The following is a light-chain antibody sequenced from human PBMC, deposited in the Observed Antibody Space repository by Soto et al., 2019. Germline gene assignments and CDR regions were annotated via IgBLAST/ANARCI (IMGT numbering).Light chain of an antibody. J-gene: IGLJ2*01. CDR3: QSYDSSLSGPYVV. CDR2: GNS. V-gene: IGLV1-40*01. Sequence: QLVLTQPPSVSGAPGQRVTISCTGSSSNIGAGYDVHWYQQLPRTAPKLLIYGNSNRPSGVPDRFSGSKSGTSASLAITGLQAEDEADYYCQSYDSSLSGPYVVFGGGTKLTVL. CDR1: SSNIGAGYD.